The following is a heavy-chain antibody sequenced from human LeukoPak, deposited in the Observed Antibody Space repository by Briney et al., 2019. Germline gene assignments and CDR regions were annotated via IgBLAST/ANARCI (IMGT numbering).Heavy chain of an antibody. V-gene: IGHV3-21*01. Sequence: GGSLRLSCAASGFTFSSYSMNWVRQAPGKGLEWVSSISSAGNLVFYADSVKGRFTISRDNGKNSLYLQMNSLRVEDTAVYYCAREMAAIQDLDYWGQGAPVTVSS. CDR1: GFTFSSYS. CDR2: ISSAGNLV. J-gene: IGHJ4*02. D-gene: IGHD5-24*01. CDR3: AREMAAIQDLDY.